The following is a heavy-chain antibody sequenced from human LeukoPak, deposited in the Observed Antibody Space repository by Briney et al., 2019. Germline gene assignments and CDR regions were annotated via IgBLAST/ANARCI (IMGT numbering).Heavy chain of an antibody. V-gene: IGHV4-34*01. CDR3: ARGVLYSSGRVFRH. D-gene: IGHD6-19*01. CDR2: INHSGST. CDR1: GGSFSDYY. Sequence: SETLSLTCAVYGGSFSDYYWSWIRQPPGKGLEWIGEINHSGSTNYNPSLKSRVTISVDTSKNQFSLRLSSVTAADTAVYYCARGVLYSSGRVFRHWGQGTLVTVSS. J-gene: IGHJ4*02.